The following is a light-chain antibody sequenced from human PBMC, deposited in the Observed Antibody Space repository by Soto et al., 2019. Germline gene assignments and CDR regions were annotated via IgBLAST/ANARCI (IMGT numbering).Light chain of an antibody. Sequence: QTVVTQPPSASGTPGQRVTISCSGSSSNIGRNTVNWYQQLPGTAPKLLIYSNNQRPSGVPDRFSGSKSGTSASLAISGLQSEDEADYYCAAGDDSLSDSDVFGTGTKLTVL. J-gene: IGLJ1*01. CDR1: SSNIGRNT. CDR3: AAGDDSLSDSDV. V-gene: IGLV1-44*01. CDR2: SNN.